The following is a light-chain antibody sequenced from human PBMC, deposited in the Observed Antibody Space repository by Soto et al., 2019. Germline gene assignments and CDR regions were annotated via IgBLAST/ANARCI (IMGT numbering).Light chain of an antibody. Sequence: QSALTQPPSVSGSPGQSVTISCTGTSIDVGNFDLVSWYQQPPGTAPKLLIYQVSNRPSGVPDRFSGSQSGNTASLTISGLQAEDVADYYCSLKTSSVTWVFGGGTKLTVL. J-gene: IGLJ3*02. CDR1: SIDVGNFDL. CDR3: SLKTSSVTWV. CDR2: QVS. V-gene: IGLV2-18*01.